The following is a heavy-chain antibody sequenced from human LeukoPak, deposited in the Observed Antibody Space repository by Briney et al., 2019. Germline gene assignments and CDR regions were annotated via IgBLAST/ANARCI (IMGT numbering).Heavy chain of an antibody. CDR2: IYYSGST. V-gene: IGHV4-59*01. CDR1: GGSISSYY. CDR3: AREAGLGSFDI. D-gene: IGHD3-16*01. J-gene: IGHJ3*02. Sequence: SETLSLTCTVSGGSISSYYWSWIRQPPGKGLEWIGYIYYSGSTNNNPSLKSRVTISVDTSKNQFSLKLSSVTAADTAVYYCAREAGLGSFDIWGQGTMVTVSS.